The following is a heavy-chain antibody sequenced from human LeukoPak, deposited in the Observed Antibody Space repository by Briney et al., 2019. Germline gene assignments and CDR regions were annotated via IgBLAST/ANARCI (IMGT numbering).Heavy chain of an antibody. CDR2: IYYSGST. CDR3: AREGGDSSWYDY. V-gene: IGHV4-31*03. Sequence: KPSQTLSLTCTVSGGSISSGGYYWSWIRQHPGKGLEWIGYIYYSGSTNYNPSLKSRVTISVDTSKNQFSLKLSSVTAADTAVYYCAREGGDSSWYDYWGQGTLVTVSS. J-gene: IGHJ4*02. D-gene: IGHD6-13*01. CDR1: GGSISSGGYY.